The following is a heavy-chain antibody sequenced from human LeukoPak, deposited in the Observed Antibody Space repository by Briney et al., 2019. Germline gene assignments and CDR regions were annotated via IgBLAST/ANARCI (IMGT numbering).Heavy chain of an antibody. CDR3: AKGFDFWRGLYYFDH. J-gene: IGHJ4*02. Sequence: PGRSLRLSCAASGITFTDHGLSWVSQAPRKLLEWVSTISVSGGVTVYADSVKGRFVISRDNSRSRVYLEMNRLRAEDTAVYYCAKGFDFWRGLYYFDHWGQGTLVTVSS. D-gene: IGHD3-3*01. CDR2: ISVSGGVT. CDR1: GITFTDHG. V-gene: IGHV3-23*01.